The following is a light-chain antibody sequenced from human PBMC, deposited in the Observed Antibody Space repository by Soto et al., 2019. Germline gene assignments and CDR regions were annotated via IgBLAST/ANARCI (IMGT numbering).Light chain of an antibody. CDR3: QQYNNYLWT. CDR2: KAS. V-gene: IGKV1-5*03. Sequence: DIQMTQSPSTLSASVGDRVTITCRASQSISSWLAWYQQKPGKAPKLLIYKASSLESGVQSRFSGSGSGTEFTLTIRRLQPDDFATYYCQQYNNYLWTFGQGTKVEIK. J-gene: IGKJ1*01. CDR1: QSISSW.